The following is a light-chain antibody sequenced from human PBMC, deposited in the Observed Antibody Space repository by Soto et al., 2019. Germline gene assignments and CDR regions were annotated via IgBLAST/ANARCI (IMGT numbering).Light chain of an antibody. CDR3: QVWDITSFHWV. CDR1: DIGSRS. CDR2: DDS. Sequence: SYELTQPPSVSVAPGQTARITCGGHDIGSRSVQWYQQKPGQAPLLAVCDDSDRPSGIPERFSGSNSGNTATLTISRVEAGDEADYYCQVWDITSFHWVFGGGTQLTVL. J-gene: IGLJ3*02. V-gene: IGLV3-21*02.